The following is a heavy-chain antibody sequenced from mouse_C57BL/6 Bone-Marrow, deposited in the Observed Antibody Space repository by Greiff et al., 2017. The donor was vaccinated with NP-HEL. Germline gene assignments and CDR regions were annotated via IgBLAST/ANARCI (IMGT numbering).Heavy chain of an antibody. V-gene: IGHV1-82*01. CDR1: GYAFSSSW. Sequence: VQLQESGPELVKPGASVKISCKASGYAFSSSWMNWVKQRPGKGLEWIGRIYPGDGDTNYNGKFKGKATLTADKSASTAYMQLSSLTSEDSAVYFCARSSPLCFAYWGQGTLVTVSA. CDR3: ARSSPLCFAY. D-gene: IGHD6-1*01. J-gene: IGHJ3*01. CDR2: IYPGDGDT.